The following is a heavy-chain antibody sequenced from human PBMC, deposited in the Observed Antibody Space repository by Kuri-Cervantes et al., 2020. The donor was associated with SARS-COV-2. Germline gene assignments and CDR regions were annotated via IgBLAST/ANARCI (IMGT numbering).Heavy chain of an antibody. CDR3: AKDRAGVHDF. CDR1: GFTFSRYA. Sequence: EALKLSCAASGFTFSRYAMSWVRQAPGKGLAWVSAISGSGGSTYYADSVKDRFTISRDNSQNTLHLQMKSLRDEDTAIYYCAKDRAGVHDFWGQGTLVTVSS. J-gene: IGHJ4*02. V-gene: IGHV3-23*01. D-gene: IGHD2-21*01. CDR2: ISGSGGST.